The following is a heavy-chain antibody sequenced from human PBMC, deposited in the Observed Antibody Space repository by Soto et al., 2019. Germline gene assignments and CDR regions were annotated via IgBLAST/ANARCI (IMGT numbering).Heavy chain of an antibody. CDR1: GGSFSGYY. CDR3: ARSRRSIAARRFDY. J-gene: IGHJ4*02. CDR2: INHSGST. D-gene: IGHD6-6*01. V-gene: IGHV4-34*01. Sequence: PSETLSLTCAVYGGSFSGYYWSWIRQPPGKGLEWIGEINHSGSTNYNPSLKSRVTISVDTSKNQFSLKLSSVTAADTAVYYCARSRRSIAARRFDYWGQGTLVTVS.